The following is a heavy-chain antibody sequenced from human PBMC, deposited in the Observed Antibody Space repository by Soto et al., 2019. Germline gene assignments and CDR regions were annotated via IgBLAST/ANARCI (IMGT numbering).Heavy chain of an antibody. CDR1: GDSISSSSYY. Sequence: QLQLQESGPGLVKPSETLSLTCGVSGDSISSSSYYWGWIRQPPGKGLEWIGTINYSGSTYYNPSLKSRVPIPVDTSRNQFSLKGSSVTAADTAVYYWASLNGDHVPHGGQGIRVSASS. V-gene: IGHV4-39*01. J-gene: IGHJ4*02. D-gene: IGHD4-17*01. CDR2: INYSGST. CDR3: ASLNGDHVPH.